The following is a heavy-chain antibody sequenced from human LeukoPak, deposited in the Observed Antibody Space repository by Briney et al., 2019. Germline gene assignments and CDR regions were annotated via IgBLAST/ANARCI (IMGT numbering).Heavy chain of an antibody. CDR2: IYYSGST. CDR3: ARVRISGWPDFDY. V-gene: IGHV4-39*07. J-gene: IGHJ4*02. D-gene: IGHD6-19*01. Sequence: SETLSLTCTVSGDSINCASCYWGWIRQPPGKGLEWIGSIYYSGSTYYNPSLKSRVTMSVDTSTNQFSLKLNSVTAADTAVYFCARVRISGWPDFDYWGQGTLVTVSS. CDR1: GDSINCASCY.